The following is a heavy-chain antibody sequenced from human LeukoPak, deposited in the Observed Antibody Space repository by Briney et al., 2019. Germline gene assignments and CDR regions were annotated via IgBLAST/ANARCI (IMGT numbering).Heavy chain of an antibody. V-gene: IGHV4-39*02. CDR1: GGSVNSDTFY. J-gene: IGHJ5*02. D-gene: IGHD6-13*01. Sequence: SETLSLTCSVSGGSVNSDTFYWAWIGQSPGKGLEWIGSIDYSGNTYYNPSLESRFTISVDTSKNEFSLWVTSVTAADTAIFFCAREAAAGTLNWFDPWGQGILVTVSS. CDR3: AREAAAGTLNWFDP. CDR2: IDYSGNT.